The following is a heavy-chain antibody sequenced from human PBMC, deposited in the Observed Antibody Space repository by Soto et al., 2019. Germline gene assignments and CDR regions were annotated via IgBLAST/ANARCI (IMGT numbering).Heavy chain of an antibody. CDR2: ISYDGSNK. D-gene: IGHD1-26*01. V-gene: IGHV3-30*18. CDR3: AKDDKWELLCMDV. CDR1: GFTFSSYG. J-gene: IGHJ6*02. Sequence: QVQLVESGGGVVQPGRSLRLSCAASGFTFSSYGMHWVRQAPGKGLEWVAVISYDGSNKYYADSVKGRFTISRDNSKNTLYLQMNSLRAEDTAVYYCAKDDKWELLCMDVWGQGTTVTVSS.